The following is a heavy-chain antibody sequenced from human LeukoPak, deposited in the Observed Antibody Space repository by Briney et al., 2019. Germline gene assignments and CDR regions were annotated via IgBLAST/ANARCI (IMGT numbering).Heavy chain of an antibody. CDR3: ARRGFSYAGGGFDI. Sequence: PSETLSLTCGVYNGSLSDAYWSWIRQPPGKGLQWLGEIYHSGTTNYNPSLKSRVTMSVDTANYQFSLKMNSVTAADTAVYYCARRGFSYAGGGFDIWGQGTLVIVSS. CDR2: IYHSGTT. J-gene: IGHJ3*02. CDR1: NGSLSDAY. D-gene: IGHD2-2*01. V-gene: IGHV4-34*01.